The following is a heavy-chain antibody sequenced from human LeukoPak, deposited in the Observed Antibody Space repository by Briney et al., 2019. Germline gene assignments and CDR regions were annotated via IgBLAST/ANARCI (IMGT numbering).Heavy chain of an antibody. Sequence: GGSLRLSCAASGFTFDDYAMHWVRQAPGKGLEWVSGISWNSGSIGYADSVKGRFTISRDNAKNSLYLQMNSLRVEDTALYYCARDYYDSSGYHFAYWGQGTLVTVSS. D-gene: IGHD3-22*01. CDR2: ISWNSGSI. CDR3: ARDYYDSSGYHFAY. V-gene: IGHV3-9*01. J-gene: IGHJ4*02. CDR1: GFTFDDYA.